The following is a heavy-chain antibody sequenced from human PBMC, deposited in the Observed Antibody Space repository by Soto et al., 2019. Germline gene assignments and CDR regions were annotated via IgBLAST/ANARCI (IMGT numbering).Heavy chain of an antibody. CDR3: AKDVHYDIVTGIEYFDH. V-gene: IGHV3-23*01. CDR1: GFTFSSYA. D-gene: IGHD3-9*01. J-gene: IGHJ1*01. Sequence: EVQLLESGGGLVQPGGSLKISCAVSGFTFSSYAMSWVRQAPGKGLGWVSGISGTGRVTNYAESVKGRFTISRDNPKNTLYLEMKSLRVEDTAVYYCAKDVHYDIVTGIEYFDHWGQGTLVTVSS. CDR2: ISGTGRVT.